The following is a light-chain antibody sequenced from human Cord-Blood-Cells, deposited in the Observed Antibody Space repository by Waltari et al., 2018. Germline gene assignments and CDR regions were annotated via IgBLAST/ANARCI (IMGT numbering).Light chain of an antibody. J-gene: IGKJ2*01. CDR1: QEISNY. Sequence: DIQMTQSPSSLSASVGDRVTITCQASQEISNYLNWYQQKPWKAPNLLIYDASSLETGVPSRFSGSGSGTDFTFTISSLQPEDIATYYCQQYDNLYTFGQGTKLEIK. CDR3: QQYDNLYT. V-gene: IGKV1-33*01. CDR2: DAS.